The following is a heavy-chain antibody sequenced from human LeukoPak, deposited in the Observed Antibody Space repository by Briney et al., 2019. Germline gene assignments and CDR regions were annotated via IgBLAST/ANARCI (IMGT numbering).Heavy chain of an antibody. Sequence: GGSLRLSCAASGFTFSSYCMNWVRQAPGKWLEWVSSISSSSTYIYYADSVKGRFTISRDNAKNSLYLQMNSLRAEDTAVYYCARDRTPGATEDHFDYWGQGTLVTVSS. CDR3: ARDRTPGATEDHFDY. D-gene: IGHD2-8*02. V-gene: IGHV3-21*01. CDR1: GFTFSSYC. J-gene: IGHJ4*02. CDR2: ISSSSTYI.